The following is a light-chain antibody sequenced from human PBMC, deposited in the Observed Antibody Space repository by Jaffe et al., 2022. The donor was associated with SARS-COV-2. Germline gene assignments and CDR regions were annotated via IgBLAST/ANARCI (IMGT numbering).Light chain of an antibody. CDR1: SSDIGGYNY. Sequence: QSALTQPRSVSGSPGQSVTISCTGTSSDIGGYNYVSWYQQHPGKAPKLLIYDVTKRPSGVPGRFSGSKSGNTASLTISGLQAEDEAEYSCCSYAGSYTFVLFGGGTKLTV. J-gene: IGLJ2*01. V-gene: IGLV2-11*01. CDR2: DVT. CDR3: CSYAGSYTFVL.